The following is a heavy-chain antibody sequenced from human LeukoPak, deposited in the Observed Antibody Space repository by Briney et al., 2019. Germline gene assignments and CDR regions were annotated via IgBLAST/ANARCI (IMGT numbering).Heavy chain of an antibody. J-gene: IGHJ4*02. V-gene: IGHV1-69*01. CDR3: ARSSLAISRVVAAVSDY. CDR2: IIPIFGTA. CDR1: GGTFSSYA. Sequence: SVKVSCKASGGTFSSYAISWVRQAPGQGLEWMEGIIPIFGTANYAQKFLGRVTITADESTSTAYMELSRLRSDDTAVYYCARSSLAISRVVAAVSDYWGQGTLVTVSS. D-gene: IGHD2-15*01.